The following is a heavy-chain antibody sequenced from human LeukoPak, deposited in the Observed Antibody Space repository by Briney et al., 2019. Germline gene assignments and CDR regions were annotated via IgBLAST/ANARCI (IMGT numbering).Heavy chain of an antibody. CDR1: GYSFTNYW. Sequence: GESLKISCQGSGYSFTNYWIGWVRQLPGKGLEWMGIIYPPDSDTRYGPFFQGQVTISADKSISTAYLQWSSLKASDTALYYCARTSGGYSVGAFDIWGQGTMVTVSS. CDR3: ARTSGGYSVGAFDI. V-gene: IGHV5-51*01. CDR2: IYPPDSDT. D-gene: IGHD4-23*01. J-gene: IGHJ3*02.